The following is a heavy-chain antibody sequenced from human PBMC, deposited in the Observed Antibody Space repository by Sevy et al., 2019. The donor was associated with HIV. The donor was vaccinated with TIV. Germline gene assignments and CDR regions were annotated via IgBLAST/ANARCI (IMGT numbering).Heavy chain of an antibody. J-gene: IGHJ4*02. CDR2: ISGSGGST. CDR1: GFTFSSYA. CDR3: AKDPPRGWSSGWYSDY. Sequence: GGSLRLSCAASGFTFSSYAMSWVRQAPGKGLEWVSAISGSGGSTYYADSVKGRFTISRDNSKNTLYLLMNSLRAEDTAVYYCAKDPPRGWSSGWYSDYWGQGTLVTVSS. D-gene: IGHD6-19*01. V-gene: IGHV3-23*01.